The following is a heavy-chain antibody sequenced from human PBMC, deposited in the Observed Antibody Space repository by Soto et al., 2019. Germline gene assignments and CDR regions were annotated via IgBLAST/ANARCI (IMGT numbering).Heavy chain of an antibody. V-gene: IGHV3-23*01. CDR3: AKDVIAKRGTTTVNDF. CDR1: GFTFSSYA. Sequence: VQLLESGGGLVQPGGSLRLSCAASGFTFSSYAMSWVRQAPGKGLEWVSAISGSGGSTYYADSVKGRFTISRDNSKNTLYLQKNSLRAEDTAVYYCAKDVIAKRGTTTVNDFWGQGTLVTVSS. CDR2: ISGSGGST. J-gene: IGHJ4*02. D-gene: IGHD4-17*01.